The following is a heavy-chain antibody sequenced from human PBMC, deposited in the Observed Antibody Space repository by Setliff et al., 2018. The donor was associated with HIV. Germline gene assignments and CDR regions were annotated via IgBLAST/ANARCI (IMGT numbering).Heavy chain of an antibody. J-gene: IGHJ3*02. Sequence: ASVKVSCKASGYSFTSYTIHWVRQAPGQRLEWMGWISAGNGNTKYSQKFRGRVTFTRDASASTAYMELSGLGFEDTAVYYCARLSSAAMWGGGAFDIWGQGTMVTVSS. CDR3: ARLSSAAMWGGGAFDI. CDR2: ISAGNGNT. V-gene: IGHV1-3*01. D-gene: IGHD2-2*01. CDR1: GYSFTSYT.